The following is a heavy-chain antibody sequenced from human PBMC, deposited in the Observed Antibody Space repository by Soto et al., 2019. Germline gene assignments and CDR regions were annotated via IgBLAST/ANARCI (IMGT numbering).Heavy chain of an antibody. CDR1: GDSINNTDW. CDR2: IFHTWGK. J-gene: IGHJ6*02. Sequence: SETLSLTCVVSGDSINNTDWCVWLSQAPWKGLEGSGEIFHTWGKSYMSSRRGRITLSVDTSKTKFSLKLNSLTAADTAVYYCARAVYCSTANCWDDFHYYNIDVWGQGTAVTVSS. V-gene: IGHV4-4*02. D-gene: IGHD2-2*01. CDR3: ARAVYCSTANCWDDFHYYNIDV.